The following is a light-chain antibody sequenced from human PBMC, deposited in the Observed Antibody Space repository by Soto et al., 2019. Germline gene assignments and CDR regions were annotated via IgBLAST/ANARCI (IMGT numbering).Light chain of an antibody. CDR1: QSVSSY. Sequence: EIVLTQSPGTLSLSPGERATLSCRASQSVSSYLVWYQQKPGQAPRLLIHGASIRATGIPDRFSGSGSGTDFTLTISRLETEDSAVYYCQQYVTSLITFGQGTRLEIK. CDR2: GAS. J-gene: IGKJ5*01. CDR3: QQYVTSLIT. V-gene: IGKV3-20*01.